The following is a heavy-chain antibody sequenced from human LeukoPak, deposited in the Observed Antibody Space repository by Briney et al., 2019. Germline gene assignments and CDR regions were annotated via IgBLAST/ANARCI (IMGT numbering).Heavy chain of an antibody. Sequence: TGGPLTLSCAPSGLTHSSYPMRWPPHAPGKALVCVSPISGSGGSTYYADSVQGRFTISRDNSKNTMYLQMNRLSAEDTAVYYCAKVPIAAAGSNWFDLWGQGTLVTVSS. CDR1: GLTHSSYP. D-gene: IGHD6-13*01. CDR2: ISGSGGST. CDR3: AKVPIAAAGSNWFDL. J-gene: IGHJ5*02. V-gene: IGHV3-23*01.